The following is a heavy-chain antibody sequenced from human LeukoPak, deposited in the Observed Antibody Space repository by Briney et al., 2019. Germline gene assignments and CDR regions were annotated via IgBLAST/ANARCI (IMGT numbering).Heavy chain of an antibody. Sequence: GGSLRLSCAASGFTFSSYAMHWVRQAPGKGLEWVSYISSSSSTIYYADSVKGRFTISRDNAKNSLYLQMNSLRAEDTAVYYCARTSTDYGDYLPDAFDIWGQGTMVTVSS. CDR2: ISSSSSTI. J-gene: IGHJ3*02. CDR1: GFTFSSYA. CDR3: ARTSTDYGDYLPDAFDI. D-gene: IGHD4-17*01. V-gene: IGHV3-48*01.